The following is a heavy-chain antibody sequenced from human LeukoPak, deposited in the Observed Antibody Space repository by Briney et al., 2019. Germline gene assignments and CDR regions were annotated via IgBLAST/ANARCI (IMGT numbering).Heavy chain of an antibody. D-gene: IGHD6-13*01. V-gene: IGHV3-23*01. Sequence: GGSLRLSCAASGFTFSSYAMSWVRQAPGKGLEWVSAISGSVGSTYYADSVKGRFTISRDNSKNTLYLQMNSLRAEDTAVYYCARDTREVGSSWYWVVYGEWHYMDVWGKGTTVTVSS. CDR2: ISGSVGST. CDR1: GFTFSSYA. CDR3: ARDTREVGSSWYWVVYGEWHYMDV. J-gene: IGHJ6*03.